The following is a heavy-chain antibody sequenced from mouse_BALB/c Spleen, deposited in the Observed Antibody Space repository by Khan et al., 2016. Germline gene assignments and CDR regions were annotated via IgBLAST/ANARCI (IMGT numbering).Heavy chain of an antibody. D-gene: IGHD1-2*01. CDR3: ARRSGYFAY. V-gene: IGHV5-12-2*01. J-gene: IGHJ3*01. CDR2: IGNGGGTT. Sequence: EVELVESGGGLVQPGGSLKLSCAASGFTFSNYTMSWVRQTPEKRPEWVAYIGNGGGTTYYPDSVKGRFTISRDNANNTLYLQMSSLKSEDTAMYYCARRSGYFAYWGQGTLVTVSA. CDR1: GFTFSNYT.